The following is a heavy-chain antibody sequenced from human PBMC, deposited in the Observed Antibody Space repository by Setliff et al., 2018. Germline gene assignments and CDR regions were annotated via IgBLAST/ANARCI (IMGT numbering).Heavy chain of an antibody. CDR1: GGSFSGYY. CDR2: INHSGST. CDR3: ARVAAYSSSWYNYYYGMDV. V-gene: IGHV4-34*01. D-gene: IGHD6-13*01. J-gene: IGHJ6*02. Sequence: TLSLTCAVYGGSFSGYYWSWVRQPPGKGLEWIGEINHSGSTNYNPSLKSRVPISVDTSKNQFSLKLSSVTAADTAVYYCARVAAYSSSWYNYYYGMDVWGQGTTVTVSS.